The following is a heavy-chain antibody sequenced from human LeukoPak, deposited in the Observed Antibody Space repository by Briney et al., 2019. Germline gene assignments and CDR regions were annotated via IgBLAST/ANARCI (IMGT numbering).Heavy chain of an antibody. CDR2: ISYDGSNK. CDR1: GFIFSSYA. D-gene: IGHD2-15*01. CDR3: ARDQSSVIELLKEWGLYYGMDV. Sequence: PGGSLRLSCAASGFIFSSYAMHWVRQAPGKGLEWVAVISYDGSNKYYADSVKGRFTISRDNSKNTLYLQMNSLRAEDTAVYYCARDQSSVIELLKEWGLYYGMDVWGQGTTVTVSS. J-gene: IGHJ6*02. V-gene: IGHV3-30-3*01.